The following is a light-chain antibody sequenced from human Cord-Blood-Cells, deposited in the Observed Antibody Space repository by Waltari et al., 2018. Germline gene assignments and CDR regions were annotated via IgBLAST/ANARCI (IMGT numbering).Light chain of an antibody. CDR2: KAS. J-gene: IGKJ1*01. CDR3: QQYNSYSRT. CDR1: QSISSW. V-gene: IGKV1-5*03. Sequence: DIQMTQSPSTLSASVGDRVTITCRASQSISSWLAWYQQKPGKAPKLLIYKASSLESGVPPRFSGSRSGTEFTLTISSLQPDDFATYYCQQYNSYSRTFGQGTKVEIK.